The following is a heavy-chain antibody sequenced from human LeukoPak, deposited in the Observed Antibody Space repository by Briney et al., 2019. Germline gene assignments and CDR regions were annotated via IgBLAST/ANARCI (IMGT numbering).Heavy chain of an antibody. J-gene: IGHJ5*02. CDR3: ARDVDTALWFDP. D-gene: IGHD5-18*01. CDR1: GFTFSSYS. CDR2: ISSSSYI. Sequence: GGSLRLSCAAPGFTFSSYSMNWVRQAPGKGLEWVSSISSSSYIYYADSVKGRFTISRDNAKNSLYLQMNSLRAEDTAVYYCARDVDTALWFDPWGQGTLVTVSS. V-gene: IGHV3-21*01.